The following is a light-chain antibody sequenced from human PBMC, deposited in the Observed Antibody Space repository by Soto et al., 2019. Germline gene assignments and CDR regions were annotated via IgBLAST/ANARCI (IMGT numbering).Light chain of an antibody. CDR3: QQYDTYPWT. V-gene: IGKV1-5*03. J-gene: IGKJ1*01. CDR2: KAS. CDR1: QSLSTW. Sequence: DIQMTQSPSTLSASVVDRVTITCRASQSLSTWLAWYQQRPGEAPHLLIYKASSLHDGVPSRFSGSGSGTEFTLTTSSLQSDDFATYFCQQYDTYPWTFGQGTKVDIK.